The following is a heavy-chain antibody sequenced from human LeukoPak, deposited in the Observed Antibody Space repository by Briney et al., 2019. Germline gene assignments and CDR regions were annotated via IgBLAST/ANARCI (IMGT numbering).Heavy chain of an antibody. V-gene: IGHV3-30*03. CDR1: GFTFSMYG. D-gene: IGHD3-16*01. J-gene: IGHJ6*03. CDR3: ARGYDSNLDYYYYMDV. Sequence: HPGGSLRLSCVISGFTFSMYGMHWVRQAAGKGLEWVAVISPDGSGKNYVDSVEGRFTISRDNSKNTLYVQMNSLRAEDTAVYFCARGYDSNLDYYYYMDVWGKGTTVTVSS. CDR2: ISPDGSGK.